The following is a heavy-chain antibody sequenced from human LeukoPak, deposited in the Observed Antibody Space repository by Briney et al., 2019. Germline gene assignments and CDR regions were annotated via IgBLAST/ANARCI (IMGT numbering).Heavy chain of an antibody. CDR1: GGSISSGGYY. J-gene: IGHJ4*02. CDR2: IYYSGST. Sequence: SETLSLTCTVSGGSISSGGYYWSWIRQHPGKGLEWIGYIYYSGSTYYNPSLKSRVTISVDTSKNQFSLKLSSVTAADTAVYYCARVRVGAIFDYWGQGTLVTVSS. V-gene: IGHV4-31*03. D-gene: IGHD1-26*01. CDR3: ARVRVGAIFDY.